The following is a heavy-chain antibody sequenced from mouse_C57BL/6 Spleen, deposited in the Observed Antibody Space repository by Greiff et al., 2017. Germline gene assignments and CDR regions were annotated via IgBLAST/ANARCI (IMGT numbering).Heavy chain of an antibody. Sequence: QVQLQQPGAELVRPGSSVKLSCKASGYTFTSYWMDWVKQRPGQGLEWIGNIYPSDSETHYNQKFKDKATLTVDKSSSTAYMQLSSLTSEDSAVYYCAREGLLTTVVFDYWGQGTTLTVSS. D-gene: IGHD1-1*01. CDR1: GYTFTSYW. J-gene: IGHJ2*01. V-gene: IGHV1-61*01. CDR3: AREGLLTTVVFDY. CDR2: IYPSDSET.